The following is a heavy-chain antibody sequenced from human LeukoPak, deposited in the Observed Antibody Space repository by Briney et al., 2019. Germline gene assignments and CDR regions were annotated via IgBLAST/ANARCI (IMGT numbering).Heavy chain of an antibody. CDR3: AREPGYCSSTSCPIWGMDV. V-gene: IGHV1-46*01. J-gene: IGHJ6*02. CDR2: INPSGGST. CDR1: GYTFTSYY. D-gene: IGHD2-2*01. Sequence: GASVKVSCKASGYTFTSYYMHWVRQAPGQGLEWMGIINPSGGSTSYAQKFQGRVTMTRDTSTSTDYMELSSLRSEDTAVYYCAREPGYCSSTSCPIWGMDVWGQGTTVTVSS.